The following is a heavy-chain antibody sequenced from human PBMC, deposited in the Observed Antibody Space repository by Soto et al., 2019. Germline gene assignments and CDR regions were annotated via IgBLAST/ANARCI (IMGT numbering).Heavy chain of an antibody. V-gene: IGHV3-23*01. CDR1: GFTFSSYA. Sequence: EVQLLESGGGLVQPGGSLRLSCAASGFTFSSYAMSWVRQAPGQGLDWVSAISGSGGSTYYADSVKGRFTISRDNSKNTLYLQMNSLRAEDTAVYYCAKSALRYFDWLSGWFDPWGQGTLVTVSS. CDR3: AKSALRYFDWLSGWFDP. D-gene: IGHD3-9*01. CDR2: ISGSGGST. J-gene: IGHJ5*02.